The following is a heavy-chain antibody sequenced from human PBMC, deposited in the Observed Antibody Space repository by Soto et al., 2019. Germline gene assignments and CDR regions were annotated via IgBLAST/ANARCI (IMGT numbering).Heavy chain of an antibody. V-gene: IGHV3-11*01. CDR3: ARGRGYYDSSGYDY. CDR2: ISGGGGSTI. D-gene: IGHD3-22*01. J-gene: IGHJ4*02. CDR1: GFTFSYYY. Sequence: GGSLRLSCAASGFTFSYYYMNWIRQAPGKGLEWVSYISGGGGSTIYYTDSVKGRFTISRDNAKKSLYLQMNSLRAEDTAVYYCARGRGYYDSSGYDYWGQGTLVTVSS.